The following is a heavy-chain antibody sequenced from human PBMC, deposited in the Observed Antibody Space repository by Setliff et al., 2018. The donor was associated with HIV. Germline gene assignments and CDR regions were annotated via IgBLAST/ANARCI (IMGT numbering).Heavy chain of an antibody. CDR1: GGSISSHY. D-gene: IGHD6-19*01. CDR2: IYSNGRT. J-gene: IGHJ4*02. Sequence: SETLSLTCIVSGGSISSHYWSWIRQPPGKGLEWIGTIYSNGRTYYTPSLKSRVTMSLDTSKSQFSLKLRSVTAADTAVYYCARRIAVAKHYFDFWGQGTLVTVSS. CDR3: ARRIAVAKHYFDF. V-gene: IGHV4-59*04.